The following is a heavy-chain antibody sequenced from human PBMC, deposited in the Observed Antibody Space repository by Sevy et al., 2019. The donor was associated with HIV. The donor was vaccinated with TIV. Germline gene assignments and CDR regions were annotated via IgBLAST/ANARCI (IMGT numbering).Heavy chain of an antibody. D-gene: IGHD3-22*01. J-gene: IGHJ4*02. CDR3: ARDPTPYYDSSGYTIYYFDY. CDR2: IIPIFGTA. V-gene: IGHV1-69*13. Sequence: SVKVSCKASGGTFSSYAISWVRQAPGQGLEWMGGIIPIFGTANYAQKFQGRVTITADESTSTAYMELSSLRSEDTAVYYCARDPTPYYDSSGYTIYYFDYWGQGTLVTVSS. CDR1: GGTFSSYA.